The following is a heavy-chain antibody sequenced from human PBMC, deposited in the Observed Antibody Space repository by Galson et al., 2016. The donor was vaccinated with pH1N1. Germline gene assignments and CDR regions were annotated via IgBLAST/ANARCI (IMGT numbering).Heavy chain of an antibody. J-gene: IGHJ4*02. V-gene: IGHV4-31*03. CDR1: GGSISSGGYY. CDR3: ASGVSVAGTPRLDY. CDR2: IFYSGST. Sequence: LSLTCTVSGGSISSGGYYWSWLRQHPGKGLEWIGYIFYSGSTYYNPSLKSRVTISVDTSKNQFSLKLSSVTAADTAVYYCASGVSVAGTPRLDYWGQGTLVTVSS. D-gene: IGHD6-19*01.